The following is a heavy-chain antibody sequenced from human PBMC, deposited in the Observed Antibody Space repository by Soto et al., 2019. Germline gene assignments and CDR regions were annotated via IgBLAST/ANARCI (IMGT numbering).Heavy chain of an antibody. J-gene: IGHJ5*02. D-gene: IGHD4-17*01. V-gene: IGHV4-59*01. CDR2: IYYSGST. Sequence: PGKGLEWIGYIYYSGSTNYSPSLKSRVTISVDTSKNQFSLKLSSVTAADTAVYYCARFYGDYPVNWFDPWGQGTLVTGSS. CDR3: ARFYGDYPVNWFDP.